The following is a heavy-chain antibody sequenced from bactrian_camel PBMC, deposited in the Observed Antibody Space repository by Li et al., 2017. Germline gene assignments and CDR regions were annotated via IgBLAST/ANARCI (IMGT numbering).Heavy chain of an antibody. CDR3: AASWDVTAAAYLGLMTSPETGGY. CDR1: AYTPANVR. V-gene: IGHV3S63*01. Sequence: HVQLVESGGGSVQAGGSLRLSCAFDAYTPANVRMAWFRQAPGKEREGVARIYSDGRTWYADSVKGRFTISKDNAKNKMFLQMDDLEPEDSATYRCAASWDVTAAAYLGLMTSPETGGYWGEGTQVTVS. J-gene: IGHJ6*01. D-gene: IGHD3*01. CDR2: IYSDGRT.